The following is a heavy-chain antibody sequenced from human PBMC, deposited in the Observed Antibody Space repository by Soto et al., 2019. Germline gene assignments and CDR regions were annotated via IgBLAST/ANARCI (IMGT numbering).Heavy chain of an antibody. CDR1: GFTFSSYW. V-gene: IGHV3-7*01. J-gene: IGHJ3*02. D-gene: IGHD3-3*01. Sequence: GGSLRLSCAASGFTFSSYWMSWVRQAPGKGLEWVANIKQDGSEKYYVDSVKGRFTISRDNAKNSLYLKMNSLRAEDADVYYCAREEAHYDFWSGSHAAFDIWGQGTMVTVSS. CDR3: AREEAHYDFWSGSHAAFDI. CDR2: IKQDGSEK.